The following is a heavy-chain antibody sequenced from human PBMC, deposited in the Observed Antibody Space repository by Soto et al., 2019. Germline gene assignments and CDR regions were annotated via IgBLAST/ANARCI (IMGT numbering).Heavy chain of an antibody. CDR2: IIPIFGTA. CDR3: ARDRGPSSGYYPYWFDP. D-gene: IGHD3-22*01. V-gene: IGHV1-69*12. CDR1: GGTFSSYA. Sequence: QVQLVQSGAEVKKPGSSVKVSCKASGGTFSSYAISWVRQAPGQGLEWMGAIIPIFGTANYAQTFQGRVTITADESTSTAYMGLSSLGSEDTAVYYCARDRGPSSGYYPYWFDPWGQGTLVSVSS. J-gene: IGHJ5*02.